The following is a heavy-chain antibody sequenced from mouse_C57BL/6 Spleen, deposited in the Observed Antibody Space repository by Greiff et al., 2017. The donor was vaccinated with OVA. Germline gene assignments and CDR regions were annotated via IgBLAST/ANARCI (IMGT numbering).Heavy chain of an antibody. J-gene: IGHJ4*01. CDR2: IYPGSGST. V-gene: IGHV1-55*01. D-gene: IGHD2-3*01. Sequence: VQLQQPGAELVKPGASVKMSCKASGYTFTSYWITWVKQRPGQGLEWIGDIYPGSGSTNYNEKFKSKATLTVDTSSSTAYMQLSSLTSEDSAVYYCARKDDGYYLWYAMDYWGQGTSVTVSS. CDR1: GYTFTSYW. CDR3: ARKDDGYYLWYAMDY.